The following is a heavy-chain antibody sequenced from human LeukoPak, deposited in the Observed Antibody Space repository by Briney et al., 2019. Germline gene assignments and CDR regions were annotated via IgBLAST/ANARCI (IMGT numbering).Heavy chain of an antibody. CDR3: TKCYYDSSGYYPFDY. Sequence: GGSLRLSCAASGFTFSSYAMSWVRQAPGKGLEWVSAISGSGGSTYYADSVKGRFTISRDNSKNTLYLQMNSLRAEDTAVYYCTKCYYDSSGYYPFDYWGQGTLVSVSS. CDR2: ISGSGGST. D-gene: IGHD3-22*01. CDR1: GFTFSSYA. V-gene: IGHV3-23*01. J-gene: IGHJ4*02.